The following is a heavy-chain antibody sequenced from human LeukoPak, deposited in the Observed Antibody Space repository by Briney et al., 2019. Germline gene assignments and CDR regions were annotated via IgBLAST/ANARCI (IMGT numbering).Heavy chain of an antibody. Sequence: GGSLRLSCAASGFTFNSDAMTWVRQAPEKGLEWVSSITDSGVDTYYADSVKGRFTISRDNSKNTLFLQMNSLRAEDTAVYYCAKGSRGSCHYWGQGTLVTVSS. J-gene: IGHJ4*02. D-gene: IGHD1-26*01. CDR3: AKGSRGSCHY. V-gene: IGHV3-23*01. CDR1: GFTFNSDA. CDR2: ITDSGVDT.